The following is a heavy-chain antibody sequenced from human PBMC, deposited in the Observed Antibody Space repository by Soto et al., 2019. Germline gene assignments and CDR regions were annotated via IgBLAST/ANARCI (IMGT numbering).Heavy chain of an antibody. CDR2: IYYSGST. CDR1: GGSISSSSYY. J-gene: IGHJ4*02. V-gene: IGHV4-39*01. Sequence: SETLSLTCTVSGGSISSSSYYWGWSRQPPGKGLEWIGSIYYSGSTYYNPSLKSRVTISVDTSKNQFSLKLSSVTAADTAVYYCARQPHYDFWSGYYGDYFDCWGQGTLVTVSS. CDR3: ARQPHYDFWSGYYGDYFDC. D-gene: IGHD3-3*01.